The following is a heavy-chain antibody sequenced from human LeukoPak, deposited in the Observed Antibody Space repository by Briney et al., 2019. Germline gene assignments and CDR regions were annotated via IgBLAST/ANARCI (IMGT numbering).Heavy chain of an antibody. J-gene: IGHJ4*02. CDR1: GGTFSSYA. V-gene: IGHV1-69*05. CDR3: ARGVGAAAVDY. Sequence: SVKVSCKASGGTFSSYAISWVRQAPGQGLEWMGGIIPIFGTANYAQKFQGRVTITTDESTSTAYMELSRLRSDDTAVYYCARGVGAAAVDYWGQGTLVTVSS. CDR2: IIPIFGTA. D-gene: IGHD6-13*01.